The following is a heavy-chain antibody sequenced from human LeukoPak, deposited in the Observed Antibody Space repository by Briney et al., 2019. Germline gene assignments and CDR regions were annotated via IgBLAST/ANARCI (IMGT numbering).Heavy chain of an antibody. Sequence: PGRSLRLSCAASGFTFSSYAMHWVRQAPGKGLEWVAVISYDGSNKYYADSVKGRFTISRDNSKSTLYVQMDSLRTEDTAVYYCAKARGSGFQRGDAFDMWGQGTRVTVSS. J-gene: IGHJ3*02. V-gene: IGHV3-30-3*01. D-gene: IGHD6-19*01. CDR1: GFTFSSYA. CDR2: ISYDGSNK. CDR3: AKARGSGFQRGDAFDM.